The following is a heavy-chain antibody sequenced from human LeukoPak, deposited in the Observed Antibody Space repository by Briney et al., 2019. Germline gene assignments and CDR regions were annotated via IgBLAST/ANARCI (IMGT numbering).Heavy chain of an antibody. D-gene: IGHD2-21*01. CDR1: GFTFDDYA. Sequence: GGSLRLSCAASGFTFDDYAMHWVRQAPGKGLEWVAFIRYDGSNKYYADSVKGRFTISRDNSKNTLYLQMNSLRAEDTAVYYCAKDHIRSNLPSGEYFQHWGQGTLVTVSS. CDR3: AKDHIRSNLPSGEYFQH. J-gene: IGHJ1*01. V-gene: IGHV3-30*02. CDR2: IRYDGSNK.